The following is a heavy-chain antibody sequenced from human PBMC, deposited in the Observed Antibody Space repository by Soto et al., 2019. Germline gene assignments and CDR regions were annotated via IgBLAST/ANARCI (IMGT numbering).Heavy chain of an antibody. D-gene: IGHD3-10*01. J-gene: IGHJ6*02. CDR2: INPNSGGT. V-gene: IGHV1-2*02. CDR1: GYTFTGYC. CDR3: ARGKRSGSYHYYYYGMDV. Sequence: ASVKVSCKASGYTFTGYCMHWVRQAPGQGLEWMGWINPNSGGTNYAQKFQGRVTMTRDTSISTAYMELSRLRSDDTAVYYCARGKRSGSYHYYYYGMDVWGQGTTVTVSS.